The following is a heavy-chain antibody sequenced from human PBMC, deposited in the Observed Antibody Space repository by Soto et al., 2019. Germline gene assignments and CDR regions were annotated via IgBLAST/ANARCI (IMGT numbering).Heavy chain of an antibody. J-gene: IGHJ5*02. Sequence: GGSLRLSCAASGLTLSTYPTSWARPAPGKGMEWVSSIRSSSSYINYAGSVKGRFTISRDNAKNSLYLQMNSLIAEDTAVYYCARGGKDDPWGQGTLVTVSS. D-gene: IGHD3-10*01. CDR3: ARGGKDDP. CDR1: GLTLSTYP. V-gene: IGHV3-21*01. CDR2: IRSSSSYI.